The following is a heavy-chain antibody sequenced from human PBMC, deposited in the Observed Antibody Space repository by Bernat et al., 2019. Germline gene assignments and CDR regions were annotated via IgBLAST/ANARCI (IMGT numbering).Heavy chain of an antibody. Sequence: EVQLVESGGGLVQPGGSLRLSCAASGFTFSSYWMHWVRQAPGKGLVWVSRINSDGSSTTYADSVKGRFTISRDNAKNTLYLQMNSLRAEDTAVYYCARGYCSGGSCYSGGAFDIWGQGTMVTVSS. CDR1: GFTFSSYW. CDR3: ARGYCSGGSCYSGGAFDI. CDR2: INSDGSST. V-gene: IGHV3-74*01. J-gene: IGHJ3*02. D-gene: IGHD2-15*01.